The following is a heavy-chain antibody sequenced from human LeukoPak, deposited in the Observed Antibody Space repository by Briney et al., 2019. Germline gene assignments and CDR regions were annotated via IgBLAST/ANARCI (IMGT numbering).Heavy chain of an antibody. D-gene: IGHD6-19*01. CDR3: ARQRGSGCLDY. CDR2: IKQDGSET. CDR1: GFTLSNYW. V-gene: IGHV3-7*01. J-gene: IGHJ4*02. Sequence: GGSLRLSCAASGFTLSNYWMSWVRQAPGKGLEWVANIKQDGSETCYVDSVKGRFTISRDNAKNSLSLQMNSLRAEDTAVYYCARQRGSGCLDYWGQGTLVTVSS.